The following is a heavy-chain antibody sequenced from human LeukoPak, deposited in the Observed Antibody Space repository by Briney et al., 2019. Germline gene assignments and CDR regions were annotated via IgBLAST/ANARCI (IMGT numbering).Heavy chain of an antibody. Sequence: SETLSLTCTVSGASIRSSFWNWIRQPPGRGLEWIGYLSMRGTTNYNPSLKSRVTISADTFENQFSLKVSSVTAADTAVYYCTRNRGYYVNDYWGQGILVTVSS. D-gene: IGHD1-26*01. CDR1: GASIRSSF. CDR2: LSMRGTT. V-gene: IGHV4-59*01. J-gene: IGHJ4*02. CDR3: TRNRGYYVNDY.